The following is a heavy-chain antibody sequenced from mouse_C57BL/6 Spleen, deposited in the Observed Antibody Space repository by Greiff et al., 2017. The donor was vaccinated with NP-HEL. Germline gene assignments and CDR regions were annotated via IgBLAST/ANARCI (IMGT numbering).Heavy chain of an antibody. CDR1: GYTFTDYA. J-gene: IGHJ4*01. CDR2: ISTYYGDA. Sequence: QVQLQQSGPELVRPGVSVKISCKGSGYTFTDYAMHWVKQSHAKSLEWIGVISTYYGDASYNQKFKDKATMTVDKSSSTAYMELARLTSEDSAVYYCARLDYYYGSSYDYAMDYWGQGTSVTVSS. CDR3: ARLDYYYGSSYDYAMDY. D-gene: IGHD1-1*01. V-gene: IGHV1-67*01.